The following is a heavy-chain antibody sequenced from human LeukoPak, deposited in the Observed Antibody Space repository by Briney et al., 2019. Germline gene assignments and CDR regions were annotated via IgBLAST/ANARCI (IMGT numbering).Heavy chain of an antibody. J-gene: IGHJ3*02. CDR1: GFTFSNYW. D-gene: IGHD6-13*01. CDR3: SVIAAAGDGFDI. CDR2: INKAGIRT. Sequence: PGGSLRLSCAASGFTFSNYWMHWVRQVPGKGLVWVSRINKAGIRTSYADSVKGRLTISRDNAKNTVYLQMNSLRAEDTAVYYCSVIAAAGDGFDIWGQGTMVTVSS. V-gene: IGHV3-74*01.